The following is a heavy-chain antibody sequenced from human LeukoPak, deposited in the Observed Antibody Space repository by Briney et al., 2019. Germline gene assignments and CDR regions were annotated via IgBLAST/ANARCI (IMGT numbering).Heavy chain of an antibody. V-gene: IGHV3-30-3*01. D-gene: IGHD3-10*01. CDR3: AKAGYDGSGSYPYYFDY. CDR2: ITYDGSNK. J-gene: IGHJ4*02. CDR1: GFTFSSYA. Sequence: QTGRSLRLSCAASGFTFSSYAMHWVRQAPGKGLEWVAVITYDGSNKYYADSVKGRFTISRDNSKNTLYLQMNSLRAEDTAVYYCAKAGYDGSGSYPYYFDYWGQGTLVTVPS.